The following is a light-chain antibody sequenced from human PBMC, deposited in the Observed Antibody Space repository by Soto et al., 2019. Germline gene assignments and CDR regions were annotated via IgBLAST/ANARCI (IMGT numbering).Light chain of an antibody. Sequence: EIVMTQSPDILSVSPGERATLSCRASQSVSSNLAWYQQKPGQSPRLLIYGASTRATGIPVRFSGSGSGTEFTLTISSLQSEDFAVYYCHQYNYWPTFXQGTKVDIK. CDR2: GAS. V-gene: IGKV3-15*01. CDR3: HQYNYWPT. CDR1: QSVSSN. J-gene: IGKJ1*01.